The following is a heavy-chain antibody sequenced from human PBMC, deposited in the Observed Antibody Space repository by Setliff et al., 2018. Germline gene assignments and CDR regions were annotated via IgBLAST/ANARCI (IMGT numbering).Heavy chain of an antibody. Sequence: ASVKVSCKASGYSFTLYAMHWMRQAPGQRLEWMGWMNIDNGETEYSQEFQDRVTFTRDTFAETAYMELRSLTSDDMAVYYCARGYCDGIGCPAPLYYFDSWGQGTLVTVSS. D-gene: IGHD2-21*01. J-gene: IGHJ4*02. CDR3: ARGYCDGIGCPAPLYYFDS. CDR2: MNIDNGET. CDR1: GYSFTLYA. V-gene: IGHV1-3*03.